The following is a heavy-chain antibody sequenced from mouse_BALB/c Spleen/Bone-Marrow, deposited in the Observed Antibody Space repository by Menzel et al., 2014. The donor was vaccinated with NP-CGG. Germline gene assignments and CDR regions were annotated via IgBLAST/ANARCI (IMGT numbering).Heavy chain of an antibody. J-gene: IGHJ4*01. CDR2: INPGSGGT. CDR1: RYAFTNYL. Sequence: ESGAELVRPGTSVKVSCKASRYAFTNYLIEWVKQRPGQGLEWIGVINPGSGGTNYNEKFKDKATLTTDKSSSTAYMQLSSLTSDDSAVYFCAREENSYYYAMDYWGLGTSVTVSS. V-gene: IGHV1-54*03. CDR3: AREENSYYYAMDY.